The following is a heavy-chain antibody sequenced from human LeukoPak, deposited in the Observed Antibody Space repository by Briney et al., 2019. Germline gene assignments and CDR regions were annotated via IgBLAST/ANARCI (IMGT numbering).Heavy chain of an antibody. Sequence: GGSLRLSCAVSGITLSNYGMSWVRQAPGKGLEWVAGISDGGGSRDYADSVKGRFTISRDNPKNTLYLQMNSLRAEDTAVYFCAKRGVVIRAVIIVGFHKEAYYFDYWGQGALVTVSS. CDR3: AKRGVVIRAVIIVGFHKEAYYFDY. D-gene: IGHD3-10*01. CDR2: ISDGGGSR. CDR1: GITLSNYG. V-gene: IGHV3-23*01. J-gene: IGHJ4*02.